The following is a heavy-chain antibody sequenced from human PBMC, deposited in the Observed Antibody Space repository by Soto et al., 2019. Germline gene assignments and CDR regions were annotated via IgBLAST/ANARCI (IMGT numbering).Heavy chain of an antibody. D-gene: IGHD2-15*01. CDR1: GGVCRNYA. CDR3: ARAGGRGLVY. J-gene: IGHJ4*02. CDR2: IIPVFGTA. V-gene: IGHV1-69*01. Sequence: QVQLVQSGAEVKKPGSSVKVSCKASGGVCRNYAINWVRQAPGQGLEWMGGIIPVFGTADYPQKFQGRVTITADESTTTAYMELTSLKTEDTAVYYCARAGGRGLVYWGQGTLVTVSS.